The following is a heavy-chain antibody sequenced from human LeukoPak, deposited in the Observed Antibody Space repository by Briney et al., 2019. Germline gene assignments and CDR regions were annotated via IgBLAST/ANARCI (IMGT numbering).Heavy chain of an antibody. CDR2: ISGSGDGT. CDR3: AKGGSAGNDAFDI. Sequence: GGSLRLSCVASGFTFSNYGMSWVPQAPGKGLEWVSAISGSGDGTYYADSVKGRFTICRDNSKNTLYLQMNSLRADDTAAYYCAKGGSAGNDAFDIWGQGTMVTVSS. D-gene: IGHD1-1*01. J-gene: IGHJ3*02. V-gene: IGHV3-23*01. CDR1: GFTFSNYG.